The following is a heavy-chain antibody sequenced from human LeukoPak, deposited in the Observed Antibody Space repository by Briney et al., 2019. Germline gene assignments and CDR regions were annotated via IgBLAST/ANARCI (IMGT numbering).Heavy chain of an antibody. D-gene: IGHD6-19*01. Sequence: GGSLRLSCAASGFTFSSYAMHWVRQAPGKGLEWVAVISYDGSNKYYADSVKGRFTISRDNSKNTLYLQMNSLRAEDTAVYYCARGIAVAGTPPDYWGQGTLVTVSS. CDR2: ISYDGSNK. CDR1: GFTFSSYA. J-gene: IGHJ4*02. CDR3: ARGIAVAGTPPDY. V-gene: IGHV3-30*04.